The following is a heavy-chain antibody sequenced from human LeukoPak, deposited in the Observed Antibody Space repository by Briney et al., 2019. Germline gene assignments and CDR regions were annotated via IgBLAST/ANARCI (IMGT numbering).Heavy chain of an antibody. Sequence: SETLSLTCTVSGGSISSYYWSWIRQPPGKGLEWIGNIYYSGSTNYNPSLKSRVTISVDTSKNQFSLRLSSVTAADTALYYCARGYYDFWSGYSYYFDYWGQGTLVTVSS. J-gene: IGHJ4*02. CDR1: GGSISSYY. V-gene: IGHV4-59*01. CDR2: IYYSGST. CDR3: ARGYYDFWSGYSYYFDY. D-gene: IGHD3-3*01.